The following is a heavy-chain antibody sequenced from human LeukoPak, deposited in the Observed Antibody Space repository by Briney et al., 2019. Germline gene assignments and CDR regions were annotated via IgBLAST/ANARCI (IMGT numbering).Heavy chain of an antibody. J-gene: IGHJ4*02. Sequence: SETLSLTCDVSGGSISSGLYSWSWIRQPLGKGLEWIGYIYHTGSTYYNPSLKSRVTISVDTSKNQFSLKLSSVTAADTAVYYCARWVALGGGDYWGQGTLVTVSS. V-gene: IGHV4-30-2*01. CDR1: GGSISSGLYS. D-gene: IGHD3-16*01. CDR3: ARWVALGGGDY. CDR2: IYHTGST.